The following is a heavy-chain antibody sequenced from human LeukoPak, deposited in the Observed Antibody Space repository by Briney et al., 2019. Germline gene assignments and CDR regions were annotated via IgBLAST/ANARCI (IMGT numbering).Heavy chain of an antibody. Sequence: PSETLSLTCAVYGGSFSGYYWSWIRQPPGKGLEWIGEINHSGSTNYNPSLKSRVTISVDTSKNQFSLKLSSVTAADTAVYYCASSGIAVAVVGYWGQGTLVTVSS. CDR2: INHSGST. CDR3: ASSGIAVAVVGY. CDR1: GGSFSGYY. V-gene: IGHV4-34*01. J-gene: IGHJ4*02. D-gene: IGHD6-19*01.